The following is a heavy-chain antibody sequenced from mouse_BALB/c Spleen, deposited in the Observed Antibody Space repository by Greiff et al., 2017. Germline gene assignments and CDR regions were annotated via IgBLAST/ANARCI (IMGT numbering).Heavy chain of an antibody. CDR1: GFTFSSFG. CDR3: ARGGLRLRSYAMDY. J-gene: IGHJ4*01. D-gene: IGHD1-2*01. CDR2: ISSGSSTI. V-gene: IGHV5-17*02. Sequence: EVMLVESGGGLVQPGGSRKLSCAASGFTFSSFGMHWVRQAPEKGLEWVAYISSGSSTIYYADTVKGRFTISRDNPKNTLFLQMTSLRSEDTAMYYCARGGLRLRSYAMDYWGQGTSVTVSA.